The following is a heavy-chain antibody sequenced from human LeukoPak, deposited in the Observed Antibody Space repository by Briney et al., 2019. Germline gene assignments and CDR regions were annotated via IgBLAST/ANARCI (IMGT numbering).Heavy chain of an antibody. CDR3: ARRYCSSTSCYENWFDP. V-gene: IGHV4-38-2*02. Sequence: SETLSLTCTVFGYSISSDYSWGWIRQPPGKGLEWIGSIYHNGNTYYNSSLKSRVTISADTSENQFSLKLSSVTAADTAVYYCARRYCSSTSCYENWFDPWGQGTLVTVSS. CDR2: IYHNGNT. D-gene: IGHD2-2*01. CDR1: GYSISSDYS. J-gene: IGHJ5*02.